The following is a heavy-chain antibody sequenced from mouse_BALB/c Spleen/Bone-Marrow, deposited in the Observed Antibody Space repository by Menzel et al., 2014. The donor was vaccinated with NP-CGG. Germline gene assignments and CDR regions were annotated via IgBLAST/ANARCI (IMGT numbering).Heavy chain of an antibody. D-gene: IGHD2-3*01. V-gene: IGHV1-82*01. Sequence: QVQLQQSGPELVKPGASVKISCKASGYAFSSSWMNWVKQRPGQGLEWIGRIYPGDGDTKYNGRFKGKATLTADKSSSTAYMQLSSLTSVDSAVYFCVRSDGYRDMDYWGQGTSVTVSS. CDR2: IYPGDGDT. J-gene: IGHJ4*01. CDR1: GYAFSSSW. CDR3: VRSDGYRDMDY.